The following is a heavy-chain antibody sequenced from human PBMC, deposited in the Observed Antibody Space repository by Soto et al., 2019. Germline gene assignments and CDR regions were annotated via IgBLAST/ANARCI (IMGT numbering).Heavy chain of an antibody. V-gene: IGHV4-61*01. CDR2: IYYSGST. D-gene: IGHD5-12*01. Sequence: SETLSLTCTVSGGSINRSRYYWGWIRQPPGKGLEWIGYIYYSGSTNYNPSLKSRVTISVDTSKNQFSLKLSSVTAADTAVYYCARDLEMATILGFGYWGQGTLVTVSS. J-gene: IGHJ4*02. CDR3: ARDLEMATILGFGY. CDR1: GGSINRSRYY.